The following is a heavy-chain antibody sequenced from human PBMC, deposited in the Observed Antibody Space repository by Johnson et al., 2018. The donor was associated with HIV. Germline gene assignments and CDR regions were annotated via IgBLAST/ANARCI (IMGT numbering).Heavy chain of an antibody. Sequence: VQLVESGGGLVQPGGSLRLSCAASGFTFSSYWMSWVRQAPGKGLEWVSVISGSGGSTDYADSVKGRFTISRDNSKNTLYLQMNSLRAEDTAVYYCARDRAILAARPAGAFDVWGQGTMVTVSS. CDR1: GFTFSSYW. J-gene: IGHJ3*01. V-gene: IGHV3-23*04. D-gene: IGHD6-6*01. CDR2: ISGSGGST. CDR3: ARDRAILAARPAGAFDV.